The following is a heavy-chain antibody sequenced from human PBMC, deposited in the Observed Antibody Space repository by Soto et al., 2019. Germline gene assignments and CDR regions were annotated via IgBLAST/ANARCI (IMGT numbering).Heavy chain of an antibody. V-gene: IGHV3-48*03. J-gene: IGHJ4*02. Sequence: PGGSLRLSCGVSGFTFNDFEMNWVRQAPGKGLEWLAYIDGSGTTKKYADSVRGRFTISRDNPNNSLFLQMSSLSAADTAIYYCARGFGRFNYWGQGTLVFVSS. CDR2: IDGSGTTK. CDR1: GFTFNDFE. D-gene: IGHD3-10*01. CDR3: ARGFGRFNY.